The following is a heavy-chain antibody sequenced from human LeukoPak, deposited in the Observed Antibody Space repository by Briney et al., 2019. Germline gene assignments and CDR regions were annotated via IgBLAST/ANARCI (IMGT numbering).Heavy chain of an antibody. Sequence: GESLRISCKGSGYSFPSYWITLVRPMPGKGLEWMGSIDPSDSYTNYSPSFQGHVTISADKSISTAYLQWSSLMASDTAMYYCARTYFDILAGYSLSDYWGQGTLVTVSS. CDR2: IDPSDSYT. CDR1: GYSFPSYW. V-gene: IGHV5-10-1*01. J-gene: IGHJ4*02. CDR3: ARTYFDILAGYSLSDY. D-gene: IGHD3-9*01.